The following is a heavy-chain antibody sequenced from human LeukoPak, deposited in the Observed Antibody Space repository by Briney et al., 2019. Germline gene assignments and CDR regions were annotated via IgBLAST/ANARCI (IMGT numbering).Heavy chain of an antibody. CDR2: IDWDDDK. CDR1: GFSLSTSGMC. V-gene: IGHV2-70*11. CDR3: ARTEFGVRDYYYGMDV. Sequence: SGPTLVNPTQTLTLTCTFSGFSLSTSGMCVSWIRQPPGKALEWLARIDWDDDKYYSTSLKTRLTISKDTSKNQVVLTMTNMDPVDTATYYCARTEFGVRDYYYGMDVWGQGTTVTVSS. J-gene: IGHJ6*02. D-gene: IGHD2-8*01.